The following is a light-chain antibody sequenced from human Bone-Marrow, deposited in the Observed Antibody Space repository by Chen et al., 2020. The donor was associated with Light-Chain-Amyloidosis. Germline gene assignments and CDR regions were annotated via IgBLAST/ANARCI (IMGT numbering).Light chain of an antibody. CDR1: DLPTEY. CDR3: QSAVSSGTDGVI. V-gene: IGLV3-25*03. CDR2: RDT. Sequence: SYELTQPPSVSVSPGQTARITCSGDDLPTEYAYWYQQKPGQAPVLVIHRDTERPSGFSGRFSGYSSGTTATLTISGVEAEDEADYDCQSAVSSGTDGVIFGGGTKLTVL. J-gene: IGLJ2*01.